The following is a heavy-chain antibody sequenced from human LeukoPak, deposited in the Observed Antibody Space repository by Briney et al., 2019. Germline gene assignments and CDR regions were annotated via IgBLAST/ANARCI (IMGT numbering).Heavy chain of an antibody. Sequence: SVKVSCKASGGTFSSYAISWVRQAPGQGLEWMGGIIPIFGTANYAQKFQGRVKITADKSTSTAYTELRSLRSEDTAVYYCARGGSYDILTGYYRSPYYFDYWGQGTLVTVSS. V-gene: IGHV1-69*06. CDR3: ARGGSYDILTGYYRSPYYFDY. J-gene: IGHJ4*02. CDR2: IIPIFGTA. D-gene: IGHD3-9*01. CDR1: GGTFSSYA.